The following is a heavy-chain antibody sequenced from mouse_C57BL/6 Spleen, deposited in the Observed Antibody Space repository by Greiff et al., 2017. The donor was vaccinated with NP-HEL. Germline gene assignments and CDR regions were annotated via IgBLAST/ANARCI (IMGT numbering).Heavy chain of an antibody. CDR1: GFSLTSYA. D-gene: IGHD1-1*01. CDR2: IWTGGGT. Sequence: VQLQQSGPGLVAPSQSLSITCTVSGFSLTSYAISWVRQPPGKGLEWLGVIWTGGGTNYNSALKSRLSISKDNSKSQVFLKMNSLQTDDTARYYCAREEDYYGRYAMDYWGQGTSVTVSS. V-gene: IGHV2-9-1*01. CDR3: AREEDYYGRYAMDY. J-gene: IGHJ4*01.